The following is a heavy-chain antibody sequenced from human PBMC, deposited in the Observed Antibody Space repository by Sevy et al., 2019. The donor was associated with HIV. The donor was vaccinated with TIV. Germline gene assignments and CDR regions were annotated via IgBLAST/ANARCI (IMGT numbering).Heavy chain of an antibody. D-gene: IGHD6-13*01. V-gene: IGHV3-9*01. J-gene: IGHJ3*02. CDR3: AKDISIAAAEGAFDI. Sequence: GGSLRLSCAASGFTFDDYAMHWVRQAPGKGLEWVSGISWNSGSIGYADDVKGRFTISTNNAKNSLHLQINSMRVKDTALYYCAKDISIAAAEGAFDIWGQGTMVTVSS. CDR1: GFTFDDYA. CDR2: ISWNSGSI.